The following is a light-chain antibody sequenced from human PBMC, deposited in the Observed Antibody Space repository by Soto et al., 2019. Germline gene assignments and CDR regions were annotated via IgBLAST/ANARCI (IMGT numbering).Light chain of an antibody. V-gene: IGLV2-14*03. CDR2: DVS. Sequence: QAASVSGSPGQSITITCTGTSSDVGGYNYVSWYQQHPGKAPKVLISDVSNRPSGISNRFSGSKSGNTASLTISGLQAEYEADYYCSSYTSIDTWVFGTGTKLTVL. CDR1: SSDVGGYNY. J-gene: IGLJ1*01. CDR3: SSYTSIDTWV.